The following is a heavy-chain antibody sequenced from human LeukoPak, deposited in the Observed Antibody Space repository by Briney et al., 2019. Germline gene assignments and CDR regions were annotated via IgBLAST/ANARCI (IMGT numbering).Heavy chain of an antibody. CDR3: ATGYDSSTS. CDR2: FDPEDGET. V-gene: IGHV1-24*01. Sequence: LEWMGGFDPEDGETIYAQKFQGRVTMTEDTSTDTAYMELSSLRSEDTAVYYCATGYDSSTSWGQGTMVTVSS. D-gene: IGHD3-22*01. J-gene: IGHJ3*01.